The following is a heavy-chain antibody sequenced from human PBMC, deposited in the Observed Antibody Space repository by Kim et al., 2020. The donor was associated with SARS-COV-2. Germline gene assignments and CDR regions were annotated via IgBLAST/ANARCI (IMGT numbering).Heavy chain of an antibody. D-gene: IGHD3-9*01. Sequence: ASVKVSCKASGYTFTSYAMHWVRQAPGQRLEWMGWINAGNGNTKYSQKFQGRVTITRDTSASTAYMELSSLRSEDTAVYYCARGHPDTGSWDYWGQGTLVTVSS. J-gene: IGHJ4*02. CDR1: GYTFTSYA. CDR2: INAGNGNT. V-gene: IGHV1-3*01. CDR3: ARGHPDTGSWDY.